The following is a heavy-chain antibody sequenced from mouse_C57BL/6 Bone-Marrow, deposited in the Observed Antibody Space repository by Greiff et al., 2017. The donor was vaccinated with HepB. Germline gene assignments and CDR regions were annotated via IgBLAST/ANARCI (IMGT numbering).Heavy chain of an antibody. Sequence: QVQLKESGPELVKPGASVKISCKASGYSFTSYYIHWVKQRPGQGLEWIGWIYPGSGNTTYNAKFKGKATMTADTSSSTAYMQLSSLTSEDSAVYYCALYFDYWGQGTTLTVSS. CDR3: ALYFDY. CDR2: IYPGSGNT. CDR1: GYSFTSYY. V-gene: IGHV1-66*01. J-gene: IGHJ2*01.